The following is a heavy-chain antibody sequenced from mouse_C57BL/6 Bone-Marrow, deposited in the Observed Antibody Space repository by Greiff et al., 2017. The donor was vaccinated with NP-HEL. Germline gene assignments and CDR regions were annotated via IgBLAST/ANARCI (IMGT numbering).Heavy chain of an antibody. CDR2: IYPGNSDT. D-gene: IGHD1-1*01. Sequence: EVQLQQSGTVLARPGASVKMSCTTSGYTFTSYWMHWVKQRPGPGLEWIGAIYPGNSDTSYNQKFKGKAKLTAVTSASTAYMELSSLTNEDTAVYYCTRGSTVVATDYWGQGTTLTVSS. CDR1: GYTFTSYW. V-gene: IGHV1-5*01. J-gene: IGHJ2*01. CDR3: TRGSTVVATDY.